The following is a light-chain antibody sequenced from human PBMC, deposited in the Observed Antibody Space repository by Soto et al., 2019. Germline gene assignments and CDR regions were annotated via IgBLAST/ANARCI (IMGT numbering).Light chain of an antibody. Sequence: QSVPTQPPSVSGAPGQSVTISCTGGSSNIGAGYDVHWYQQLPGTAPKLLIYGNSNRPSGVPDRSSGSKSGTSASLAITGLQAEDEADYYCQSYASSLSGPHVVFGGGTQLTVL. J-gene: IGLJ2*01. CDR2: GNS. CDR1: SSNIGAGYD. CDR3: QSYASSLSGPHVV. V-gene: IGLV1-40*01.